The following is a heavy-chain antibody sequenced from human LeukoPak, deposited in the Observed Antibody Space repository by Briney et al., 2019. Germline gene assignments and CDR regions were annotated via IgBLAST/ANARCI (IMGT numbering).Heavy chain of an antibody. V-gene: IGHV3-33*01. J-gene: IGHJ4*02. Sequence: GRSLRLSCAASGFTFSSYGMHWVRQAPGKGLEWVAVIWYDGSNKYYADSVKGRFTIYRDNSKNTLYLQMNSLRAEDTAVYYCAIDCSSTSCYDYWGQGTLVTVSS. D-gene: IGHD2-2*01. CDR2: IWYDGSNK. CDR1: GFTFSSYG. CDR3: AIDCSSTSCYDY.